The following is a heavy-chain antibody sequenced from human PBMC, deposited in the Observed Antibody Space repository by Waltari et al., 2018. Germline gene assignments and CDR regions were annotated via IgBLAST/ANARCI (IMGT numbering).Heavy chain of an antibody. CDR3: TRGASRSFDA. CDR2: IKPDGSGT. CDR1: GFTFSDSW. J-gene: IGHJ5*02. V-gene: IGHV3-7*01. Sequence: EVQLVESGGGLVQPRGSLRLSCAASGFTFSDSWMNGVRQAPGKVLEWGAGIKPDGSGTYYGDSMKGRFTISRDNAKNSLYLQMNSLGAEDTAEYYCTRGASRSFDAWGQGTLVTVSS.